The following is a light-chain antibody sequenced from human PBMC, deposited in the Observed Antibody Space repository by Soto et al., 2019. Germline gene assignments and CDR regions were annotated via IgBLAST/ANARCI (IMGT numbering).Light chain of an antibody. J-gene: IGKJ1*01. CDR2: GAS. CDR1: QSVSSSY. Sequence: EIVLTQSPGTLSLSPGERATLSCRASQSVSSSYLAWYQQNPGQAPRLLIYGASSRATGIPDRFSGSGSGTDFTLTISSLEPEDCAVYYCQQYLSSSWTFGQGTKVEI. V-gene: IGKV3-20*01. CDR3: QQYLSSSWT.